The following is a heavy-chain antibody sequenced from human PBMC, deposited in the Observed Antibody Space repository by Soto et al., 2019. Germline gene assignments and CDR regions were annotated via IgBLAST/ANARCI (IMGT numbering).Heavy chain of an antibody. J-gene: IGHJ6*02. CDR2: ISPYNDYT. CDR3: ARGGYYDNTWGKLSHYGLDV. Sequence: QVQLVQSAAEVKKPGASVKVSCKASGYTFIRYGITWVRQAPGQGLEWMGWISPYNDYTIYAQKPQGRVPMTTATSTRTTYMGLRSLKSDDTAVYYCARGGYYDNTWGKLSHYGLDVWGQGTSVTVSS. V-gene: IGHV1-18*01. D-gene: IGHD3-16*01. CDR1: GYTFIRYG.